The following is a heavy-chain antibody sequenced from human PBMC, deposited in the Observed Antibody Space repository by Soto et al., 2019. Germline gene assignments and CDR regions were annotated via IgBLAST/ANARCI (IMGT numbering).Heavy chain of an antibody. CDR1: GFTVSSNY. J-gene: IGHJ6*02. D-gene: IGHD3-10*01. Sequence: EVQLVESGGGLVQPGGSLRLSCAASGFTVSSNYMSWVRQAPGKGLEGVSVIYSGGSTYYADSVKGRFTISRDNSKNTLYLQMNSLRAEDTAVYYCAREGSGSYPYYYGMDVWGQGTTVTVSS. CDR2: IYSGGST. CDR3: AREGSGSYPYYYGMDV. V-gene: IGHV3-66*01.